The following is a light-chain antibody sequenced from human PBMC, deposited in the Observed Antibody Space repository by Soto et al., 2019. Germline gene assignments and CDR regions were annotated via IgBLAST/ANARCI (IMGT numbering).Light chain of an antibody. V-gene: IGKV1-33*01. CDR1: QDISTY. J-gene: IGKJ5*01. CDR3: QQFEDFPRAII. Sequence: DIQMTQSPSPLSASVGDRVTITCQASQDISTYLNWYQQKPGKAPKLLIYDASNLETGVPSRFSGSGSGTDFTFTISSLQPEDIATYYCQQFEDFPRAIIFGQGTRLEIK. CDR2: DAS.